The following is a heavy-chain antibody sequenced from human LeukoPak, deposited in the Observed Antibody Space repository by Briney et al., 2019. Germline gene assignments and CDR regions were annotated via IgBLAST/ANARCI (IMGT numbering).Heavy chain of an antibody. CDR1: GFTFGDYA. V-gene: IGHV3-49*04. J-gene: IGHJ4*02. CDR3: AKVPQGGSYGDY. D-gene: IGHD1-26*01. Sequence: PGRSLRLSCTASGFTFGDYAMSGVRQAPGKGLEWGGFIRSKAYGGTTEYAASVKGRFTISRDDSKSIAYLQMNSLKTEDTAVYYCAKVPQGGSYGDYWGQGTLVTVSS. CDR2: IRSKAYGGTT.